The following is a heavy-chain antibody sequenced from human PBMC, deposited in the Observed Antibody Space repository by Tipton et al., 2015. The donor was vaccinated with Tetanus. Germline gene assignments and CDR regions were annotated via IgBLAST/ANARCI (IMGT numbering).Heavy chain of an antibody. D-gene: IGHD3-22*01. CDR3: ARRDYSDSSVDN. CDR1: GGSISSGTYY. J-gene: IGHJ4*02. V-gene: IGHV4-39*01. CDR2: IYFSGST. Sequence: TLSLTCTVSGGSISSGTYYWGWIRQPPGKGLEWIGSIYFSGSTYYNPSLKSRVTIYVDTSKTQFSLRLSSVTAADTAVYYCARRDYSDSSVDNWGQGTLVTVSS.